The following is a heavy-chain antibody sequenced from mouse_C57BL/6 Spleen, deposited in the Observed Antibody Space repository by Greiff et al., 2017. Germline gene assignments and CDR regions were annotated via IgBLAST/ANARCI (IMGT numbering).Heavy chain of an antibody. CDR2: INPGSGGT. CDR3: AGGSYYAMDY. V-gene: IGHV1-54*01. Sequence: QVQLQQSGAELVRPGTSVTVSCKASGYAFTNYLIEWVKQRPGQGLEWIGVINPGSGGTNYNEKFKGKATLTADKSSSTAYMQLSSLTSEDSAVYFCAGGSYYAMDYWGQGTSVTVSS. CDR1: GYAFTNYL. J-gene: IGHJ4*01. D-gene: IGHD1-1*02.